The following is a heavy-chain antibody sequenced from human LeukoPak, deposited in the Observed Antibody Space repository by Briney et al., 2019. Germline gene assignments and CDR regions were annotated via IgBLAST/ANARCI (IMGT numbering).Heavy chain of an antibody. J-gene: IGHJ5*02. CDR3: AREDCSSTSCYVSVRWFDP. D-gene: IGHD2-2*01. V-gene: IGHV4-34*01. CDR1: GGSFSGYY. Sequence: SEPLSLTCAVYGGSFSGYYWSWIRQPPGKGLEWLGEINHSGSTNYNPSLKSRVTISVDTSKNQFSLKLSSVTAADTAVYYCAREDCSSTSCYVSVRWFDPWGQGTLVTVSS. CDR2: INHSGST.